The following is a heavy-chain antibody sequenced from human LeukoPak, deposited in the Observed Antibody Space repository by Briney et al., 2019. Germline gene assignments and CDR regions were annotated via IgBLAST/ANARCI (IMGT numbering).Heavy chain of an antibody. D-gene: IGHD6-13*01. CDR3: VRHDTHSSSWYTSFYYYYGMDV. V-gene: IGHV4-39*01. CDR2: IYYSGST. Sequence: SETLSLTCTVSGGSISSSSYYWGWIRQPPGKGLEWIGSIYYSGSTYYNPSLKSRVTISVDTSKNQFSLKLSSVTAADTAVYYCVRHDTHSSSWYTSFYYYYGMDVWGQGTTVTVSS. J-gene: IGHJ6*02. CDR1: GGSISSSSYY.